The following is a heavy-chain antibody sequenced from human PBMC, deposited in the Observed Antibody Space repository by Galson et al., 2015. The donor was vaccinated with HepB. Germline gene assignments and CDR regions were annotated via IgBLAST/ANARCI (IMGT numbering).Heavy chain of an antibody. V-gene: IGHV3-30*18. D-gene: IGHD3-9*01. J-gene: IGHJ4*02. CDR1: GFTFSSYG. CDR2: ISYDGSNK. CDR3: AKEQESWLFDY. Sequence: SLRLSCAASGFTFSSYGMHWVRQAPGKGLEWVAVISYDGSNKYYADSVKGRFTISRDNSKNTLYLQMNSLRAEDTAVYYCAKEQESWLFDYWGQGTLVTVSS.